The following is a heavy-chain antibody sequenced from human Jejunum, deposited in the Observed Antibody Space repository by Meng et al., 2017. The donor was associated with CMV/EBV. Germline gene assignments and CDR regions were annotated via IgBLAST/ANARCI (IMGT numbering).Heavy chain of an antibody. D-gene: IGHD1-26*01. CDR2: IQVIGHT. J-gene: IGHJ5*02. CDR1: GASHKNYN. CDR3: ARESGSYYWFDP. V-gene: IGHV4-4*07. Sequence: QVQIQEPGPGMVKASETLSLTVIVSGASHKNYNWNWVRQPAGQGLEWIGLIQVIGHTVYNPSLKSRVTVSLDASKSQFSLTLNSVTAADTAVYYCARESGSYYWFDPWGQGTLVTVSS.